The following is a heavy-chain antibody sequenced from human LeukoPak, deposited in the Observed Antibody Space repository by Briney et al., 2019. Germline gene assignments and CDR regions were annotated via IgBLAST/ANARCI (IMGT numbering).Heavy chain of an antibody. CDR1: GFTFSNYG. Sequence: PGGSLRLSCAASGFTFSNYGMNWVRQAPGKGLEWVSGITGSGGNTYYADSVKGRFTISRDNSKNTLYLQMNSLRAEDTAVYYCAEDWKDPFDYWGQGTLVTVSS. CDR3: AEDWKDPFDY. D-gene: IGHD1-1*01. CDR2: ITGSGGNT. V-gene: IGHV3-23*01. J-gene: IGHJ4*02.